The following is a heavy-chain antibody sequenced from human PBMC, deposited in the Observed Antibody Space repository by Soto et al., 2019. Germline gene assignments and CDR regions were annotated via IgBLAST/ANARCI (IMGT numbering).Heavy chain of an antibody. CDR2: ISGSGGTT. D-gene: IGHD3-22*01. Sequence: PGGSLRLSCTASGFTFSVHAMSWVRQAPGKGLEWVSGISGSGGTTYYRGSLKGRFTISRDNSKNMLYLEMNSRRAEDTAVYYCAKDWTSDGYYYVSRGYYDYYCCGMDVCGQGPTSTVSS. V-gene: IGHV3-23*01. CDR3: AKDWTSDGYYYVSRGYYDYYCCGMDV. J-gene: IGHJ6*02. CDR1: GFTFSVHA.